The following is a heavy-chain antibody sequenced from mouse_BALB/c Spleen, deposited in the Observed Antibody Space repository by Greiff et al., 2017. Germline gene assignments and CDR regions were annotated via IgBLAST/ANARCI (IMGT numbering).Heavy chain of an antibody. CDR2: ISDGGSYT. CDR1: GFTFSDYY. CDR3: AIYGSSYGWYFDV. Sequence: EVMPVESGGGLVKPGGSLKLSCAASGFTFSDYYMYWVRQTPEKRLEWVATISDGGSYTYYPDSVKGRFTISRDNAKNNLYLQMSSLKSEDTAMYYCAIYGSSYGWYFDVWGAGTTVTVSS. D-gene: IGHD1-1*01. J-gene: IGHJ1*01. V-gene: IGHV5-4*02.